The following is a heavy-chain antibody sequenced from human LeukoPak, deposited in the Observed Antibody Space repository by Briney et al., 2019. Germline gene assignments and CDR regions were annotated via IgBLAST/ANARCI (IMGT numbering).Heavy chain of an antibody. CDR1: GYTLTELS. CDR2: FDPEDGET. CDR3: ATDALAYCSGDCYWAFDY. V-gene: IGHV1-24*01. D-gene: IGHD2-21*02. J-gene: IGHJ4*02. Sequence: ASVKVSCKVSGYTLTELSMHWVRQAPGKGLEWMGGFDPEDGETIYAQKFQGRVTMTEDTSTDTAYMELSSLRSEDTAVYYCATDALAYCSGDCYWAFDYWGQGTLVTVSS.